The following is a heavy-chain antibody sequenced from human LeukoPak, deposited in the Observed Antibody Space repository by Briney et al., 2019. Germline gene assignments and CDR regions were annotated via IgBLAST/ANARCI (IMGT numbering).Heavy chain of an antibody. Sequence: GGSLRLSCAASGFTFSSYAMSWVRQAPGKGLEWVSAISGSGGSTYYADSVKGRFTISRDNSKNTLYLQINSLRAEDTAVYYCAKGWRLLWFGESNSLFDYWGQGALVTVSS. CDR1: GFTFSSYA. CDR2: ISGSGGST. CDR3: AKGWRLLWFGESNSLFDY. D-gene: IGHD3-10*01. V-gene: IGHV3-23*01. J-gene: IGHJ4*02.